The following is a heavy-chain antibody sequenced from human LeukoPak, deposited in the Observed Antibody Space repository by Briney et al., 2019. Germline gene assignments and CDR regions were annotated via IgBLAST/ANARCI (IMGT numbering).Heavy chain of an antibody. CDR3: ARGTDSLFDY. Sequence: SETLSLTCTVSGGSISSYYWSWIRQPPGKGLEWIGYIYYSGSTNYNPSLKSRVTISVDTSKNQLSLKLSSVTAADAAVYYCARGTDSLFDYWGQGTLVTVSS. CDR1: GGSISSYY. CDR2: IYYSGST. D-gene: IGHD2-2*01. J-gene: IGHJ4*02. V-gene: IGHV4-59*01.